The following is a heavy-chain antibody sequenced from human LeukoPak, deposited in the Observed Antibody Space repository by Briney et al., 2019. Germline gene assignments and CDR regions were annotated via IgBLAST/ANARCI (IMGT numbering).Heavy chain of an antibody. Sequence: ASVKVSCKASGYTFTSYYMHWVRQAPGQGLEWMGWINPNSGGTNYAQKFQGRVTMTRDTSISTAYMELSRLRSDDTAVYYCAREPVTIFAPPDAFDIWGQGTMVTVSS. CDR1: GYTFTSYY. D-gene: IGHD3-3*01. CDR3: AREPVTIFAPPDAFDI. V-gene: IGHV1-2*02. J-gene: IGHJ3*02. CDR2: INPNSGGT.